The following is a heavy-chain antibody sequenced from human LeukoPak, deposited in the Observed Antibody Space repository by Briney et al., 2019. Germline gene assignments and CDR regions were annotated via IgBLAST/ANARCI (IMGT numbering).Heavy chain of an antibody. CDR2: INPSGGST. V-gene: IGHV1-46*01. Sequence: ASVKVSCKASGYTFTSYYMHWVRQAPGQGLEWMGIINPSGGSTSYAQKFQGRVTMTRDTSTSIVYMELSSLRSEDTAVYYCARGGTVLWFGELFPQGNWFDPWGQGTLVTVSS. CDR3: ARGGTVLWFGELFPQGNWFDP. J-gene: IGHJ5*02. D-gene: IGHD3-10*01. CDR1: GYTFTSYY.